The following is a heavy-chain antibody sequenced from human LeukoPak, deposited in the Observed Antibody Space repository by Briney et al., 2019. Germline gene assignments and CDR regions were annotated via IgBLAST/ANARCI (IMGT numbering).Heavy chain of an antibody. J-gene: IGHJ6*02. V-gene: IGHV3-33*01. CDR2: IWYDGSNK. CDR3: ARDRRDYGDSHSDYYYYGMDV. D-gene: IGHD4-17*01. Sequence: GGSLRLSCAASGFTFSSYGMHWVRQAPGKGLEWVAVIWYDGSNKYYADSVKGRFTISRDNSKNTLYLQMNSLRAEDTAVYYCARDRRDYGDSHSDYYYYGMDVWGQGTAVTVSS. CDR1: GFTFSSYG.